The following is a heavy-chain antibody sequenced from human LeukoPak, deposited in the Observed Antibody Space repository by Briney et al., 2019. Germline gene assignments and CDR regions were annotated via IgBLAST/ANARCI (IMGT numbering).Heavy chain of an antibody. J-gene: IGHJ4*02. D-gene: IGHD1-26*01. V-gene: IGHV1-2*02. CDR2: INPNSDGT. Sequence: SVKVSCKASGYTFTGYYMHWVRQAPGRGLEWMGWINPNSDGTNYAQKFQGRVTMTRDTSISTAYMELSRLRSDDTAVYYCARDLLGELLYFDYWGQGTLVTVSS. CDR3: ARDLLGELLYFDY. CDR1: GYTFTGYY.